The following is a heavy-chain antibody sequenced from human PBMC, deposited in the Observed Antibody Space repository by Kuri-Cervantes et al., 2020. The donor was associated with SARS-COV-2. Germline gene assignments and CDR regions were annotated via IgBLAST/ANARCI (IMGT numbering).Heavy chain of an antibody. CDR3: ARGVIAAAPRLLMARPNFDY. Sequence: SETLSLTCTVSGGSISSSSYYWGWIRQPPGKGLEWIGSIYYSGSTYYNPSLKSRVTISVDTSKNQFSLKLSSVTAADTAVYYCARGVIAAAPRLLMARPNFDYWGQGPLVTVSS. V-gene: IGHV4-39*01. CDR1: GGSISSSSYY. J-gene: IGHJ4*02. CDR2: IYYSGST. D-gene: IGHD6-13*01.